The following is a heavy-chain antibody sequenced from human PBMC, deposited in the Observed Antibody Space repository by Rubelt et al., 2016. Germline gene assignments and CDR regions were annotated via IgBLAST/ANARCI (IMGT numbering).Heavy chain of an antibody. CDR1: GYTFTGHY. CDR3: ARDAVSLTGHPAEDY. CDR2: INPNSGGA. D-gene: IGHD3-9*01. V-gene: IGHV1-2*06. J-gene: IGHJ4*02. Sequence: QLVQSAAEVKEPGASVKVSCKASGYTFTGHYMHWVRQAPGQGLEWMGRINPNSGGANYAQRFQGRVTMTRDASINTAHMELGRLGSDDTAVYYGARDAVSLTGHPAEDYWGQGTLVTVSS.